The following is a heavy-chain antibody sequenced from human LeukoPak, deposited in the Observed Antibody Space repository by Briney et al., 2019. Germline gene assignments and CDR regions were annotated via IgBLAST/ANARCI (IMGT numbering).Heavy chain of an antibody. Sequence: SGTLSLTCAVAGGSISSSNWWSWVRQPPGKGLEWIGEIYHSGSTNYNPSLKSRVTMSVDTSKNQFSLKLSSVTAADTAVYYCARERLDAFDIWGQGTMVTVSS. CDR1: GGSISSSNW. V-gene: IGHV4-4*02. J-gene: IGHJ3*02. CDR3: ARERLDAFDI. CDR2: IYHSGST.